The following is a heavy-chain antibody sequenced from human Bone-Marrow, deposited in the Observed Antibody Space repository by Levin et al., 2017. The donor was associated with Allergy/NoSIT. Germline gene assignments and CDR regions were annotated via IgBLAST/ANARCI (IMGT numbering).Heavy chain of an antibody. CDR1: GFTFRSYA. CDR2: ISGSSNYI. Sequence: GESLKISCAASGFTFRSYAINWVRRAPGKGLEWVSSISGSSNYIYYADSVRGRFTISRDNAKNSVYLQMNSLRGDDTAVYHCARGIAVAPGYFDYWGQGTLVTVSS. CDR3: ARGIAVAPGYFDY. D-gene: IGHD6-19*01. J-gene: IGHJ4*02. V-gene: IGHV3-21*06.